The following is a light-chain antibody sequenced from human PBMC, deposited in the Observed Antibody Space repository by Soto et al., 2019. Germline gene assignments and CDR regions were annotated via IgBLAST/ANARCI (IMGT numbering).Light chain of an antibody. Sequence: QAVLTQPASVSGSAGQSITLSCSGTMRDVGAYNLVSWYQQHPGTAPKLIIYEVRNRPSGISSRFSGSRSGNTASLTISGLHSEDVGDYYCTTLTPSTTLVLSGT. CDR3: TTLTPSTTLVL. J-gene: IGLJ1*01. CDR2: EVR. CDR1: MRDVGAYNL. V-gene: IGLV2-14*01.